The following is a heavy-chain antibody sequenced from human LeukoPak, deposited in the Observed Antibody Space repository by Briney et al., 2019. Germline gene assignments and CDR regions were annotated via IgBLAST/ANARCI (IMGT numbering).Heavy chain of an antibody. CDR3: ARGGGVNNWFDP. D-gene: IGHD4-23*01. CDR2: ISSSSSYI. Sequence: GGSLRLSCAASGFTFSSYSMNWVRQAPGKGLEWVSSISSSSSYIYYADSVKGRFTISRDNAKNSLYLQMNSLRAEDTAVYYCARGGGVNNWFDPWGQGTLVTVS. CDR1: GFTFSSYS. J-gene: IGHJ5*02. V-gene: IGHV3-21*01.